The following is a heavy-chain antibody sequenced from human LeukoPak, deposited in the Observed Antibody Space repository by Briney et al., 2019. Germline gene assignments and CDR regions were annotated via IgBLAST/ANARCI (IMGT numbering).Heavy chain of an antibody. Sequence: ASVKVSCKASGYTFTSYTISWVRQAPGQGLEWMGCISVYNGDTNYEQRFQGRVTMTTDTSTSTGNMELRSLRSDDTAVYYCAGTGSNWRFDYWGQGTLVTVSS. CDR3: AGTGSNWRFDY. CDR2: ISVYNGDT. D-gene: IGHD6-13*01. V-gene: IGHV1-18*01. J-gene: IGHJ4*02. CDR1: GYTFTSYT.